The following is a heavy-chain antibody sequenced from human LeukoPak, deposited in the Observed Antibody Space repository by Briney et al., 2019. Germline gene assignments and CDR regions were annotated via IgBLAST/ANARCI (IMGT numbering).Heavy chain of an antibody. V-gene: IGHV1-2*06. CDR1: GYTFTGYY. CDR3: ARGGRAGSVAGNWYFDL. Sequence: ASVKVSCKASGYTFTGYYMHWVRRAPGQGLEWMGRINPNSGGTNYAQKFQGRVTMTRDTSISTAYMELSRLRSDDTAVYYCARGGRAGSVAGNWYFDLWGRGTLVTVSS. D-gene: IGHD6-19*01. J-gene: IGHJ2*01. CDR2: INPNSGGT.